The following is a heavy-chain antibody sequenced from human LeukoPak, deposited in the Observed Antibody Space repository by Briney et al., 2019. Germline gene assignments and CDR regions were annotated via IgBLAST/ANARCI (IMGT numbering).Heavy chain of an antibody. CDR1: GFTVSSNY. Sequence: PGGSLRLSCAASGFTVSSNYMSWVRQAPGKGLEWISIIYSGGSTYYADSVKGRFTISRDNSKNTLYLQMNSLSGDDTAVYFCARSGGSYGPGPWGQGTLVTVAS. CDR2: IYSGGST. CDR3: ARSGGSYGPGP. V-gene: IGHV3-66*02. J-gene: IGHJ5*02. D-gene: IGHD3-16*01.